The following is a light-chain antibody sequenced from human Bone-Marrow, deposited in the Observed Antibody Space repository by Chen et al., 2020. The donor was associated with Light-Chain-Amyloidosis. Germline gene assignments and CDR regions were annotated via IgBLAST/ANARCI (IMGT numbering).Light chain of an antibody. Sequence: SALTQPTSASGSPGQSITITCTGTSSDIGGYNHVSWYQQHPGKAPTLMIYAVNNRPSGVAVRFSGSKAGTAAALTSSGLQAEGDASYYCSSYIRTSRPVFGGGTNLAVL. CDR2: AVN. V-gene: IGLV2-14*01. CDR1: SSDIGGYNH. CDR3: SSYIRTSRPV. J-gene: IGLJ2*01.